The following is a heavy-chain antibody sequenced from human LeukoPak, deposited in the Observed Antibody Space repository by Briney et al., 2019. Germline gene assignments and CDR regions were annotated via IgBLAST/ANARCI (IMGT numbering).Heavy chain of an antibody. CDR2: INSDGSST. Sequence: GESLRLSCAASGFTFSSYWMHWVRQAPGKGLVWVSRINSDGSSTSYADSVKGRFTISRDNAKNTLYLQMNSLRAEDTAVYYCARGGRYFDWLPGLDAFDIWGQGTMVTVSS. V-gene: IGHV3-74*01. J-gene: IGHJ3*02. CDR1: GFTFSSYW. CDR3: ARGGRYFDWLPGLDAFDI. D-gene: IGHD3-9*01.